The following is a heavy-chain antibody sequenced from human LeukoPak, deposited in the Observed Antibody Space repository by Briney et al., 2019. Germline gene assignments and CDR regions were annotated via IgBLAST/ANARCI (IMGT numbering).Heavy chain of an antibody. Sequence: SETLSLTCTVSGGSISSSSYYWGWIRQPPGKGLEWIGSIYYSGSTYYNPSLKSRVTISVDTSKNQFSLKLSSVTAADTAVYYCATSNPSIGVFDYWGQGTLVTVSS. D-gene: IGHD3-10*01. CDR3: ATSNPSIGVFDY. CDR2: IYYSGST. J-gene: IGHJ4*02. CDR1: GGSISSSSYY. V-gene: IGHV4-39*07.